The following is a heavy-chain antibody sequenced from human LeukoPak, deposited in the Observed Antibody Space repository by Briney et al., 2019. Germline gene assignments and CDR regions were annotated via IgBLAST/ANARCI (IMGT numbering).Heavy chain of an antibody. CDR1: GFTFSSYD. CDR3: ARDEYNWNVDAFDI. D-gene: IGHD1-20*01. J-gene: IGHJ3*02. Sequence: GGSLRLSCAASGFTFSSYDMHWVRQATGKGLEWVSAIGSAGDTYYPGSVKGRFTISRDNAKNSLYLQMNSLRAEDTAVYYCARDEYNWNVDAFDIWGQGTVVTVSS. CDR2: IGSAGDT. V-gene: IGHV3-13*01.